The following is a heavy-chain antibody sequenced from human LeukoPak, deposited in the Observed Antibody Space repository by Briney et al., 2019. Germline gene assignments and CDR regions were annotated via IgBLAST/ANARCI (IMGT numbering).Heavy chain of an antibody. CDR1: GYSISSGYY. V-gene: IGHV4-38-2*02. D-gene: IGHD3-10*01. CDR3: ARKLLWFGAQDY. CDR2: IYHSGST. J-gene: IGHJ4*02. Sequence: SETLSLTCTVSGYSISSGYYWGWIRQPPGKGLEWIGSIYHSGSTYYNPSLKSRVTISVDTSKNQFSLKLSSVTAADTAVYYCARKLLWFGAQDYWGQGTLVTVSS.